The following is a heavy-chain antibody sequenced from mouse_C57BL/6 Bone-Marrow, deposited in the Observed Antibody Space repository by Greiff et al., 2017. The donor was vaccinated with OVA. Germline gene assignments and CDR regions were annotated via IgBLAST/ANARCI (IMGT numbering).Heavy chain of an antibody. CDR1: GYSITSGYY. CDR3: ARGGLPYAMDY. D-gene: IGHD2-4*01. V-gene: IGHV3-6*01. CDR2: ISYDGSN. Sequence: EVQLQQSGPGLVKPSQSLSLTCSVTGYSITSGYYWNWLRQFPGNKLEWMGYISYDGSNNYKPSLKNRISITRDTSKNQFFLKLNSVTTEDTATYYCARGGLPYAMDYWGQGTSVTVSS. J-gene: IGHJ4*01.